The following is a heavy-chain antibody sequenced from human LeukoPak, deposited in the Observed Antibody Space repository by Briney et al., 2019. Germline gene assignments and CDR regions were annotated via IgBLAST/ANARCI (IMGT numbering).Heavy chain of an antibody. CDR1: GFTFSSSA. J-gene: IGHJ4*02. V-gene: IGHV3-23*01. CDR3: ARDIGIAVAGTHFDY. D-gene: IGHD6-19*01. Sequence: GGSLRLSCAASGFTFSSSAMSWVRQAPGKGLEWVSAISGGGGSTYYADSVKGRFTISRDNSKNTLYLQMNSLRAEDTAVYYCARDIGIAVAGTHFDYSGQGTLVTASS. CDR2: ISGGGGST.